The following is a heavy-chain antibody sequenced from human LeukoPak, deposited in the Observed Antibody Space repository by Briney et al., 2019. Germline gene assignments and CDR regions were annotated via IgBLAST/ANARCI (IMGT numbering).Heavy chain of an antibody. CDR3: ARYSVEGSSWYGYYYYYYMDV. V-gene: IGHV1-69*05. Sequence: SVKVSCKASGGTFSSYAISWVRQAPGQGLEWMGGIIPIFGTANYAQKFQGRVTITTDESTSTAYMELSSLRSEDTAVYYGARYSVEGSSWYGYYYYYYMDVWGKGTTVTVSS. CDR2: IIPIFGTA. CDR1: GGTFSSYA. J-gene: IGHJ6*03. D-gene: IGHD6-13*01.